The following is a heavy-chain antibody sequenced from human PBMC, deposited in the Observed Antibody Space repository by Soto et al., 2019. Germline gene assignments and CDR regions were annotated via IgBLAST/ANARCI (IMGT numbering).Heavy chain of an antibody. CDR1: GYSFTAYS. J-gene: IGHJ5*01. V-gene: IGHV1-2*02. CDR3: VFGDYGDYSHLFAF. CDR2: VNTNNGDT. D-gene: IGHD4-17*01. Sequence: ASVKVSCKASGYSFTAYSLYWVRQAPGQGLEWMGWVNTNNGDTSYAQNIQDRVTMTRDTAITTAYMELTTLTSEDTAVYYCVFGDYGDYSHLFAFCGQGTLVIVSS.